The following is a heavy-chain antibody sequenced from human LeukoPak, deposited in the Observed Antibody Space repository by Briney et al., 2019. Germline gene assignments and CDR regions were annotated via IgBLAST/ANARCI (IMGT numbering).Heavy chain of an antibody. Sequence: SETLSLTCTVSGGSISSYYWSWIRQPPGKGLEWIAYISYSGSTNYNPSLKSRVTISVDTSKNQFSLKLSSVTAADTAVYYCARALSGTLADYWGQGTLVTVSS. D-gene: IGHD3-3*01. CDR2: ISYSGST. CDR1: GGSISSYY. J-gene: IGHJ4*02. CDR3: ARALSGTLADY. V-gene: IGHV4-59*01.